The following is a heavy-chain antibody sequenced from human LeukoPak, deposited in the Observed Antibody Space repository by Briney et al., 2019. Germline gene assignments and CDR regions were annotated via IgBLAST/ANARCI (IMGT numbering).Heavy chain of an antibody. CDR1: GYSFTSYW. CDR3: ARLPSGTNYYYYMDV. Sequence: GESLKISCKGSGYSFTSYWIGWVRQMPGKGLEWMGIIYPGDSDTRYSPSFQGQVTISADKSISTAYLQWSSLKASDTAMYYCARLPSGTNYYYYMDVWGKGTTVTISS. CDR2: IYPGDSDT. J-gene: IGHJ6*03. V-gene: IGHV5-51*01. D-gene: IGHD1-1*01.